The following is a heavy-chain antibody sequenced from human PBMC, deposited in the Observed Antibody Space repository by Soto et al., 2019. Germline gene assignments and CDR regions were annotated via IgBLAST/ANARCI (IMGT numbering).Heavy chain of an antibody. CDR3: TSDYGLDF. CDR1: GFIISSFG. J-gene: IGHJ4*02. D-gene: IGHD4-17*01. Sequence: EVHLLESGGGLVQPGGSLRLSCVASGFIISSFGMSWVRQAPGKGLEWVSGISGSGGTTYYVNSVKGRFTISRDNSKNTVFLQMNTLRADDTAVYYCTSDYGLDFWGQGALVTVSS. V-gene: IGHV3-23*01. CDR2: ISGSGGTT.